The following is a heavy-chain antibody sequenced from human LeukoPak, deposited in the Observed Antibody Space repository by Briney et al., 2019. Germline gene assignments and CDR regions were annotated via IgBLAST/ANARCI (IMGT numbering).Heavy chain of an antibody. Sequence: GGSLRLSCAASGFTVSSNYMNWVRQAPGKGLEWVSVIYSDGSTYYADSVRGRFTISRDNSKNTLYLQMNSLRAEDTAVFYRARGYGGYGYYFDYWGQGTLVIVSS. CDR3: ARGYGGYGYYFDY. CDR2: IYSDGST. J-gene: IGHJ4*02. V-gene: IGHV3-53*01. CDR1: GFTVSSNY. D-gene: IGHD5-12*01.